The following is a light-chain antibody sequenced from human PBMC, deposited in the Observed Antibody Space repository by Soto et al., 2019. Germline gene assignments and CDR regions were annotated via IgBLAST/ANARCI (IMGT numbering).Light chain of an antibody. Sequence: IVLTQSTVTISLSPGEGATLSCKASQSVSRNYLAWYQQKPGQAPRLLIYGASSRATGIPDRFSGSGSGTDFTLTISRLEPEDFAVYYCQHYVTSSITVGQGARPEI. V-gene: IGKV3-20*01. CDR3: QHYVTSSIT. CDR1: QSVSRNY. J-gene: IGKJ5*01. CDR2: GAS.